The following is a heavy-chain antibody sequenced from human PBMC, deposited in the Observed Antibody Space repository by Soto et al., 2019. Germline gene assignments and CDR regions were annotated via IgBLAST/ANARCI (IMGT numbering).Heavy chain of an antibody. CDR1: GYSFTSYW. CDR2: IYPGDSDT. Sequence: VESLKISCKGSGYSFTSYWIGWVRQMPGKGLEWMGIIYPGDSDTRYSPSFQGQVTISADKSISTAYLQWSSLKASDTAMYYCARRGEHSYAPHYYYYMDVWGKGTTVTVSS. V-gene: IGHV5-51*01. J-gene: IGHJ6*03. CDR3: ARRGEHSYAPHYYYYMDV. D-gene: IGHD3-16*01.